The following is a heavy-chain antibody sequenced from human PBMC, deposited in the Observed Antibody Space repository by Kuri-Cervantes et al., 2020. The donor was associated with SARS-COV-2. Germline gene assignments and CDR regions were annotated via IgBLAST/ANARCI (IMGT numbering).Heavy chain of an antibody. CDR3: AKDISSGYYFDAFDI. V-gene: IGHV3-23*01. D-gene: IGHD3-22*01. CDR1: GFTFSSYA. Sequence: GESLKISCAASGFTFSSYAMSWVRQAPGKGLEWVSAISGSGGSTYYADSVKGRFTISRDNSKNTLYLQMNSLRAKDTAVYYCAKDISSGYYFDAFDIRGQGTMVTVSS. J-gene: IGHJ3*02. CDR2: ISGSGGST.